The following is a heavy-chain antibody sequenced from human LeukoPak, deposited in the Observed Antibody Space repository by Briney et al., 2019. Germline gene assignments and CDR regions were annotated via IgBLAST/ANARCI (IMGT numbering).Heavy chain of an antibody. J-gene: IGHJ4*02. V-gene: IGHV3-23*01. CDR1: GFTFSSYA. CDR3: AKEARGSGSYYPEPFDY. CDR2: ISGNGGST. D-gene: IGHD3-10*01. Sequence: GGSLRLSCAASGFTFSSYAMSWVRQAPGKGLEWVSAISGNGGSTYYADSVKGRFTISRDNSKNTLYLQMNSLRAEDTAVYYCAKEARGSGSYYPEPFDYWGQGTLVTVSS.